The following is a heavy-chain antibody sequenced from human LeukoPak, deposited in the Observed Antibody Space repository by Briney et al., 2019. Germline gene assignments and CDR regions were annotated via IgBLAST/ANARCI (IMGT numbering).Heavy chain of an antibody. CDR3: ARVRGAGGFVDY. J-gene: IGHJ4*02. CDR1: GFTFDDYG. Sequence: GGSLRLSCAASGFTFDDYGMSWVRQAPGKGLEWVSVIYSGGSTYYADSVRGRFTISRDNSKNTLYLQMNSLRAEDTAVYYCARVRGAGGFVDYWGQGTLVTVSS. CDR2: IYSGGST. D-gene: IGHD2-15*01. V-gene: IGHV3-53*01.